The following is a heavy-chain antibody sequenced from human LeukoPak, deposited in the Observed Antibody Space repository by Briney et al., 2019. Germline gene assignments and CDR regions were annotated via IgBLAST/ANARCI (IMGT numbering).Heavy chain of an antibody. CDR1: GFTFSSYN. Sequence: SGGSLRLSCAASGFTFSSYNMNWVRQAPGKGLEWVSAISGSGGSTYYADSVKGRFTISRDNSKNTLYLQMNSLRAEDTAVYYCAKELLSTVTTGFDYWGQGTLVTVSS. J-gene: IGHJ4*02. CDR3: AKELLSTVTTGFDY. CDR2: ISGSGGST. D-gene: IGHD4-17*01. V-gene: IGHV3-23*01.